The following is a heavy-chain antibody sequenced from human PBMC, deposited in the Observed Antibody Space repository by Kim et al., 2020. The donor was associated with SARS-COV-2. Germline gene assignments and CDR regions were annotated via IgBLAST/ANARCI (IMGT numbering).Heavy chain of an antibody. V-gene: IGHV1-69*01. Sequence: YAQKFRGRVTITADESTSTAYMELSSLRSEDTAVYYCARGSSAGTYGMDVWGQGTTVTVSS. D-gene: IGHD2-2*01. J-gene: IGHJ6*02. CDR3: ARGSSAGTYGMDV.